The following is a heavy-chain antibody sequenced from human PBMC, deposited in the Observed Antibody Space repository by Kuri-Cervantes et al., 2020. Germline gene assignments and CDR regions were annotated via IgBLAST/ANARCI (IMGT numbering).Heavy chain of an antibody. CDR2: INHSGST. CDR3: ARSIAVAGRMFDY. Sequence: GSLRLSCAVYGGSFSGYYWSWIRQPPGKGLEWIGEINHSGSTNYNPSLKSRVTISVDTSKNQSSLKLSSVTAADTAVYYCARSIAVAGRMFDYWGQGTLVTVSS. J-gene: IGHJ4*02. CDR1: GGSFSGYY. V-gene: IGHV4-34*01. D-gene: IGHD6-19*01.